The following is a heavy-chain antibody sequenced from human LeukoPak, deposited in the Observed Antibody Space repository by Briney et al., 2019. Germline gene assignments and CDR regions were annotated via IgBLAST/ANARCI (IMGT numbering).Heavy chain of an antibody. Sequence: GGSLRLSCAASGFTFGSYSMNWVRQAPGKGLEWVSSISSSSSYIYYADSVKGRFTISRDNAKNSLYLQMNSLRAEDTAVYYCARVDGDSSSRRGDFDYWGQGTLVTVSS. J-gene: IGHJ4*02. D-gene: IGHD6-13*01. V-gene: IGHV3-21*01. CDR1: GFTFGSYS. CDR3: ARVDGDSSSRRGDFDY. CDR2: ISSSSSYI.